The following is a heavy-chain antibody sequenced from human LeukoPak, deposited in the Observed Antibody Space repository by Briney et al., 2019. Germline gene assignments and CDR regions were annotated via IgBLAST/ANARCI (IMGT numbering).Heavy chain of an antibody. J-gene: IGHJ4*02. V-gene: IGHV3-30*18. Sequence: PGRSLRLSCAASGFTFSSYGMHWVGQAPGKGLEGVAVISYDGSNKYYADSVKGRFTISRDNSKNTLYLQMNSLRAEDTAVYYCAKDREGSSWFDYWGQGTLVTVSS. CDR1: GFTFSSYG. D-gene: IGHD6-13*01. CDR2: ISYDGSNK. CDR3: AKDREGSSWFDY.